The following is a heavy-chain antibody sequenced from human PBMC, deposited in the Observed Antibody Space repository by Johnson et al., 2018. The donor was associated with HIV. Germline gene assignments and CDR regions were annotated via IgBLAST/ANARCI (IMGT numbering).Heavy chain of an antibody. CDR1: GFTFSNYD. Sequence: EVQLVESGGDWVQRGGSLKLSCAAYGFTFSNYDIHWVRQATGKGLEWVSTMGTAGDTYYAGSVKGRFTVPRENAKNSLYLQMNSLRAGDTAVYYCARGGSRTTIFGVDINLGGFDIWGQGTRVTVSS. D-gene: IGHD3-3*01. V-gene: IGHV3-13*01. J-gene: IGHJ3*02. CDR2: MGTAGDT. CDR3: ARGGSRTTIFGVDINLGGFDI.